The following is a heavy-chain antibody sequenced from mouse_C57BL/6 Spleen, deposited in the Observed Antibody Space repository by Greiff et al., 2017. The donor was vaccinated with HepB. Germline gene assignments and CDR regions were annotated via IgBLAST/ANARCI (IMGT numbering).Heavy chain of an antibody. V-gene: IGHV1-19*01. CDR1: GYTFTDYY. J-gene: IGHJ2*01. CDR2: INPYNGGT. D-gene: IGHD1-1*01. CDR3: ARSFPYYGSSFDY. Sequence: VQLQQSGPVLVKPGASVKMSCKASGYTFTDYYMNWVKQSHGKSLEWIGVINPYNGGTSYNQKFKGKATLTVDKSSSTAYMELNSLTSEDSAVYYCARSFPYYGSSFDYWGQGTTLTVSS.